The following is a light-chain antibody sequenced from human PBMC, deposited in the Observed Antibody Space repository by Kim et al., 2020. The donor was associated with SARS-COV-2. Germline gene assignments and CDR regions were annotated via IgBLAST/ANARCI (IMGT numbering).Light chain of an antibody. CDR2: GKN. J-gene: IGLJ2*01. CDR1: SLRSYY. V-gene: IGLV3-19*01. Sequence: VALGQTVRITCQGDSLRSYYATWYQQKPGQAPVVVIYGKNNRPSGIPDRFSGSSSGNTASLTITGAQAEDEADYYCNSRDSSDNVVFGGGTQLTVL. CDR3: NSRDSSDNVV.